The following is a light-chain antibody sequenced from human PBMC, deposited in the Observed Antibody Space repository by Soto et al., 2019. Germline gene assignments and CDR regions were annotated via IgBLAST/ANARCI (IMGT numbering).Light chain of an antibody. Sequence: DIQMTQSPSSLSASVGDRVTITCRASESISSYLSWYQQKPGKAPKLLINVASTLQSGVPSRFSGSGSGTDFTLAISSLQPEDFATYYCQQSSSTPQTFGGGTRVEIK. CDR2: VAS. V-gene: IGKV1-39*01. J-gene: IGKJ4*01. CDR1: ESISSY. CDR3: QQSSSTPQT.